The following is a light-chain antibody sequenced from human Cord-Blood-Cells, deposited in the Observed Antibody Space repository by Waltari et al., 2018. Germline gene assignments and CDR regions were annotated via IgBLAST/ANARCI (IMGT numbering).Light chain of an antibody. V-gene: IGKV3-20*01. CDR2: GAS. J-gene: IGKJ1*01. CDR1: QSVSSSY. Sequence: EIVLTQSPGTLSLFPGERATLSCRASQSVSSSYLAWYQQKPGQAPRLLIYGASSRATGIPDRFSGSGSGTDFTRTISRLEPEDFAVYYCQQYGSSRTFGQGTKVEIK. CDR3: QQYGSSRT.